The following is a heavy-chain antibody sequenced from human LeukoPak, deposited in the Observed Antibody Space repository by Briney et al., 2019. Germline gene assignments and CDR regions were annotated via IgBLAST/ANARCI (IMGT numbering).Heavy chain of an antibody. CDR1: GFTFSDYG. CDR3: ARDRSAIDVFDI. CDR2: IYSGGST. Sequence: GGSLRLSCAASGFTFSDYGMHWVRQAPGKGLEWVSVIYSGGSTYYADSVKGRFTISRDNSRNTLYLQMNSLRAEDTAVYYCARDRSAIDVFDIWGQGTMVTVSS. V-gene: IGHV3-53*01. J-gene: IGHJ3*02.